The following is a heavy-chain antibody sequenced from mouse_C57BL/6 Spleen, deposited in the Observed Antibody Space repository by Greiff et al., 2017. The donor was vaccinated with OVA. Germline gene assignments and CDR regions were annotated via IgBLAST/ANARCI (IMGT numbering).Heavy chain of an antibody. CDR1: GYTFTDYN. CDR3: ARSAAQAEYYFDY. Sequence: VQLKESGPELVKPGASVTIPCKASGYTFTDYNMDWVKQSHGKSLEWIGDINPNNGGTIYNQKFKGKATLTVDKSSSTAYMELRSLTSEDTAVYYCARSAAQAEYYFDYWGQGTTLTVSS. J-gene: IGHJ2*01. CDR2: INPNNGGT. V-gene: IGHV1-18*01. D-gene: IGHD3-2*02.